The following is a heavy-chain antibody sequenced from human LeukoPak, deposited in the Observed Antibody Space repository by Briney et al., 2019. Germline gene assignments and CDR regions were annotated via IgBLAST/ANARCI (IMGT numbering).Heavy chain of an antibody. CDR1: GFTCSNAW. Sequence: GGSLRLSCAASGFTCSNAWMSWVRQAPGKGLEWVGRIKSKTDGGTTDYAAPVKGRFTISRDDSKNTLYLQMNSLTTEDTAVYYCTTGDYSNYSPLLPTRLYYYYGMDVWGQGTTVTVSS. D-gene: IGHD4-11*01. V-gene: IGHV3-15*01. CDR3: TTGDYSNYSPLLPTRLYYYYGMDV. CDR2: IKSKTDGGTT. J-gene: IGHJ6*02.